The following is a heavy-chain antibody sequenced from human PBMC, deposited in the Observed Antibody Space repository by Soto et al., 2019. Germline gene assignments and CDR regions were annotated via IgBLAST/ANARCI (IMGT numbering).Heavy chain of an antibody. CDR2: TGSGTGPG. D-gene: IGHD2-15*01. CDR3: ERQDSGGFFRFFDS. CDR1: GGSLSTNP. V-gene: IGHV1-69*06. Sequence: QVQLVQSGTEVKKPGSSVKVSCKTSGGSLSTNPISWVRQAPGQGLEWMGGTGSGTGPGNHAQKFQGRLTVTADKSTGTGYMELTNLSSEDTAVYYCERQDSGGFFRFFDSWGQGPLVTVSS. J-gene: IGHJ4*02.